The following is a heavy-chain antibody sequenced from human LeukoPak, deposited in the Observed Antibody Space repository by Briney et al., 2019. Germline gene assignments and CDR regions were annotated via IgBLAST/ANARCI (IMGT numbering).Heavy chain of an antibody. CDR1: GFTVSNNY. Sequence: GGSLRLSCAASGFTVSNNYMSWVRQAPGKGLEWVALIYSGGSTYYADFVKGRFTISRDNSKDTLYLQMSSLRAEDTAVYYCAGFSHKGVWGQGTTVTVSS. CDR2: IYSGGST. V-gene: IGHV3-66*01. J-gene: IGHJ6*02. CDR3: AGFSHKGV.